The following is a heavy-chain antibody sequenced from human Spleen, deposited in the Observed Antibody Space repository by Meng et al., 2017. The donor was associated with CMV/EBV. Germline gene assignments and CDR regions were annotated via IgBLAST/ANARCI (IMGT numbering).Heavy chain of an antibody. J-gene: IGHJ3*01. CDR1: GYTFITYY. D-gene: IGHD3-22*01. CDR3: ARDLVGYDAFDV. Sequence: ASVKVSCKASGYTFITYYIHWVRQAPGQGLEWMGRINPDGGTTTYSQKFQGGVTLTIDTSTNTVYMELSRLRYEDTAVYYCARDLVGYDAFDVWGQGTMVTVSS. CDR2: INPDGGTT. V-gene: IGHV1-46*01.